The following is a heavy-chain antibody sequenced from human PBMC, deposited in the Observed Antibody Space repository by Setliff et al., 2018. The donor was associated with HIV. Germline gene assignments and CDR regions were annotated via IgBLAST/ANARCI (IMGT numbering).Heavy chain of an antibody. V-gene: IGHV3-11*04. Sequence: PAGSLSLSCAASGFSLGDHYMSWIRQAPGKGLEWVLYITEQSTTIRYRDSVKGRFTVSRDNANHLLYLQMNSLRAEDTGIYYCARGEGWFDDIEYWGHGTQVTVSS. D-gene: IGHD3-10*01. CDR3: ARGEGWFDDIEY. CDR1: GFSLGDHY. CDR2: ITEQSTTI. J-gene: IGHJ4*01.